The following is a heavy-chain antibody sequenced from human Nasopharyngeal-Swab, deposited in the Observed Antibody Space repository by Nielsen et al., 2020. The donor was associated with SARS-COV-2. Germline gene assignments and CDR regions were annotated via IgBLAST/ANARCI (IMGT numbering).Heavy chain of an antibody. Sequence: ASVKVSCKASGSTFTSYYMHWVRQAPGQGLEWMGWISAYNGNTNYAQKLQGRVTMTTDTSTSTAYMELRSLRSDDTAVYYCARGAGTRWFDPWGQGTLVTVSS. V-gene: IGHV1-18*04. J-gene: IGHJ5*02. D-gene: IGHD6-19*01. CDR1: GSTFTSYY. CDR2: ISAYNGNT. CDR3: ARGAGTRWFDP.